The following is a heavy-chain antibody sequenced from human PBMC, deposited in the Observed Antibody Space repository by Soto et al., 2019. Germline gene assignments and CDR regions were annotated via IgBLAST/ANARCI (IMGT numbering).Heavy chain of an antibody. CDR1: GYTFTNYA. V-gene: IGHV1-3*01. Sequence: ASVKVSCKASGYTFTNYAIHWVRQAPGQSLEWMGWIIAANGNTKYSPKFQGRVTITRDTSASTAYMELISLRSEDTAVYYCARDVRYGSSITCPRHGLDVWGQGTKVPVSS. D-gene: IGHD2-2*01. CDR3: ARDVRYGSSITCPRHGLDV. J-gene: IGHJ3*01. CDR2: IIAANGNT.